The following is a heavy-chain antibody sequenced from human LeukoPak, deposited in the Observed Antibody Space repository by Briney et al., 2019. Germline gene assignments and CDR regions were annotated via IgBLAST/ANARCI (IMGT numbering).Heavy chain of an antibody. Sequence: SETLFLTCTGPGGSISNYYWSWIRQPPGKVLEWIGDIFYSGNTNYNPSLKSRVTISVDTSKNQFSLKLSSVTAADTAVYYCARRDGNSYGFFDSWGQGTLVTVSS. CDR2: IFYSGNT. J-gene: IGHJ4*02. V-gene: IGHV4-59*08. D-gene: IGHD5-24*01. CDR1: GGSISNYY. CDR3: ARRDGNSYGFFDS.